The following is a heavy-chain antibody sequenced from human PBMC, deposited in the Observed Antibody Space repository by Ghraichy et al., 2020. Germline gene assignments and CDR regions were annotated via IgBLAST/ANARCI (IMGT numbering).Heavy chain of an antibody. Sequence: GGSLRLSCAASGFTFSSYSMNWVRQAPGKGLEWVSYISSSSSTIYYADSVKGRFTISRDNAKNSLYLQMNSLRDEDTAVYYCARRYGDYYYYYYGMDVWGQGTTVTVSS. CDR1: GFTFSSYS. V-gene: IGHV3-48*02. CDR3: ARRYGDYYYYYYGMDV. D-gene: IGHD4-17*01. CDR2: ISSSSSTI. J-gene: IGHJ6*02.